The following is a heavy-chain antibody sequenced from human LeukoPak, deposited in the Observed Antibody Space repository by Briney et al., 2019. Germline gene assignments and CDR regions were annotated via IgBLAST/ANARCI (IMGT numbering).Heavy chain of an antibody. V-gene: IGHV1-2*02. CDR2: INPNGGGT. Sequence: ASVKASCKASGYIXTDYYIHRVRQAPGQGLQWMGWINPNGGGTNYEEEFRGRVTMTRDTSLSTAYMDLSSLTSDDTAVYYCAADSSGWSDDSLDIWGQGTMVTVSS. J-gene: IGHJ3*02. CDR1: GYIXTDYY. CDR3: AADSSGWSDDSLDI. D-gene: IGHD6-19*01.